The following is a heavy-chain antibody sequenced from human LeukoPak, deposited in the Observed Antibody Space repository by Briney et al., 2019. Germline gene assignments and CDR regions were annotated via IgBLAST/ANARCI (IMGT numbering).Heavy chain of an antibody. CDR1: GGSFSGYY. Sequence: SETLSLTCAVYGGSFSGYYWSWIRQPPGKGLEWIGEINHSGSTNYNPSLKSRVTIPVDTSKNQFSLKLSSVTAADTAVYYCARGFLDMDVWGKGTTVTVSS. CDR3: ARGFLDMDV. CDR2: INHSGST. D-gene: IGHD3-3*01. J-gene: IGHJ6*03. V-gene: IGHV4-34*01.